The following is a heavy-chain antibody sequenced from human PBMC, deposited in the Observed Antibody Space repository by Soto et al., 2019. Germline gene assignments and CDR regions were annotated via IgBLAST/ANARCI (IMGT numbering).Heavy chain of an antibody. Sequence: PSETLSLTCTVSGGSISSSSYYWGWIRQPPGKGLEWIGSIYYSGSTYYNPSLKSRVTISVDTSKNQFSLKLSSVTAADTAVYYCASHLDSSLWLIDYWGQGTLVTVSS. D-gene: IGHD5-12*01. J-gene: IGHJ4*02. CDR2: IYYSGST. CDR3: ASHLDSSLWLIDY. V-gene: IGHV4-39*01. CDR1: GGSISSSSYY.